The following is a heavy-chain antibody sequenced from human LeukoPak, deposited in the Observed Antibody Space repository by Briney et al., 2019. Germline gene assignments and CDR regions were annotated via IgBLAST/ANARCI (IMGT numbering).Heavy chain of an antibody. Sequence: ASVKVSCKASGYTFTSYGISWVRQAPGQGLEWMGWISAYNGNTNYAQKLQGRVTMTTDTSTSTAYMELRSLRSDDTAVYYCARSPGRAAAGYYFDYWGQGTLVTVSS. CDR3: ARSPGRAAAGYYFDY. CDR2: ISAYNGNT. CDR1: GYTFTSYG. D-gene: IGHD6-13*01. J-gene: IGHJ4*02. V-gene: IGHV1-18*01.